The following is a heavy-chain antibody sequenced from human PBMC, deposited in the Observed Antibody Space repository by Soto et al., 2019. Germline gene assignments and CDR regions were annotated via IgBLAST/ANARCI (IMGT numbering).Heavy chain of an antibody. J-gene: IGHJ6*02. CDR2: ISGSGEST. D-gene: IGHD6-6*01. Sequence: GGSLRRSCAASVCTFSSYAMNCVRHAPEKGLEWVSGISGSGESTYYAYSVKGLFTISIDNSQNTLYLQVNSLRADDTAVDYCAKDRVAARSADPYYGMDVLGHENTV. CDR1: VCTFSSYA. V-gene: IGHV3-23*01. CDR3: AKDRVAARSADPYYGMDV.